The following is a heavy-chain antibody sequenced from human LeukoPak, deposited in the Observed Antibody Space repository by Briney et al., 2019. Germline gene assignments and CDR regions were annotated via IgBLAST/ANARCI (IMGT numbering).Heavy chain of an antibody. CDR1: GFTFSSYS. D-gene: IGHD5-12*01. Sequence: GGSLRLSCAASGFTFSSYSMNWVRQAPGKGLEWVSSITSSSSYIYYADSVKGRFTISRDNAKNSLYLQMNSLRAEDTAVYYCARVGLDRRGYSGYEAFDYWGQGTLVTVSS. CDR2: ITSSSSYI. V-gene: IGHV3-21*01. J-gene: IGHJ4*02. CDR3: ARVGLDRRGYSGYEAFDY.